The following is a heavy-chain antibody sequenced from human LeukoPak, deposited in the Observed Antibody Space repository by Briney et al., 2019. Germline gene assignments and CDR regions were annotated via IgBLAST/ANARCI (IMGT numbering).Heavy chain of an antibody. Sequence: GSLRLSCAASGFPFSSYWMSWVRQPPGKGLEWIGETNHSGSTNYNPSLKSRVTISVDTSKNQFSLKLSSVTAADTAVYYCARGIGRYGYWGQGTLVTVSS. CDR1: GFPFSSYW. CDR3: ARGIGRYGY. J-gene: IGHJ4*02. CDR2: TNHSGST. V-gene: IGHV4-34*01. D-gene: IGHD3-9*01.